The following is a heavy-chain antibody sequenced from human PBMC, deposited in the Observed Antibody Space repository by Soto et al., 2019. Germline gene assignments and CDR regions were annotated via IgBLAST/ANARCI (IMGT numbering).Heavy chain of an antibody. J-gene: IGHJ5*02. CDR2: ISATGGST. CDR3: AKGFIRDCGGDCTVDT. D-gene: IGHD2-21*02. V-gene: IGHV3-23*01. Sequence: GGSLRLSCAASGFTFSSYTMSWVRQAPGQGLGWVSGISATGGSTYYADSVKGRFTFSRDNSKNTLYLQMNSLRAEDTAVYYCAKGFIRDCGGDCTVDTWGQGTLVTVSS. CDR1: GFTFSSYT.